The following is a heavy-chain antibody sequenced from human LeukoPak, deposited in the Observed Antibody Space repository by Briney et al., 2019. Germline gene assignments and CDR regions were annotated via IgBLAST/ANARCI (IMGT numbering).Heavy chain of an antibody. CDR1: GFTVSSNY. Sequence: GGSLRLSCAASGFTVSSNYLSWVRQAPGKGLEWVSVIYSGGSTYYADSVKGRFTISRDNSKNTLYLQMNSLRAEDTAVYYCARISSYGDYVGYWGQGTLVTVSS. CDR3: ARISSYGDYVGY. D-gene: IGHD4-17*01. CDR2: IYSGGST. J-gene: IGHJ4*02. V-gene: IGHV3-66*01.